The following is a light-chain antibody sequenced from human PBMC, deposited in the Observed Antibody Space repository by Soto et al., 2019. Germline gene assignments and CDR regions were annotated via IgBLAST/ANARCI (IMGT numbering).Light chain of an antibody. CDR1: QSVSSY. Sequence: IVLSECRATLTLSLQETDTHSCRASQSVSSYLAWYQQKPGQAPRLLIYDASNRATGIPARFSGSGSGTDFTLTISRLEPEDFAVYYCQQPGLTFGGGPKV. CDR3: QQPGLT. V-gene: IGKV3-11*01. J-gene: IGKJ4*01. CDR2: DAS.